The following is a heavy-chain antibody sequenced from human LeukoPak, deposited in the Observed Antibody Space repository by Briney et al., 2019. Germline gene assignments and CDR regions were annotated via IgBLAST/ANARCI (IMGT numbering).Heavy chain of an antibody. Sequence: QSGGSLRLSCAASGFTFDDYGMHWVRQAPGKGLEWVAGISWNSGSIGYADSVKGRFTISRDNAKNSLSLQMNSLRGDDTALYYCVKDLSIAVTTGFDYWGQGTLVTVSS. CDR3: VKDLSIAVTTGFDY. CDR2: ISWNSGSI. J-gene: IGHJ4*02. V-gene: IGHV3-9*01. D-gene: IGHD4-17*01. CDR1: GFTFDDYG.